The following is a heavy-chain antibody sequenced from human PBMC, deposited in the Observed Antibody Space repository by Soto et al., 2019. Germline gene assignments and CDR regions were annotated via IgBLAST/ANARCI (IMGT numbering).Heavy chain of an antibody. V-gene: IGHV4-34*01. CDR1: GGSFSGYY. Sequence: QVQLQQWGAGLLKPSETLSLTCAVYGGSFSGYYWSWIRQPPGKGLEWIGEINHSGSTNYNPSLKRPVPISVDTSKNQCSLKLSSVTAADTAVYYCAGRGGGWYGFDYWGQGTLVTVSS. CDR2: INHSGST. CDR3: AGRGGGWYGFDY. J-gene: IGHJ4*02. D-gene: IGHD6-19*01.